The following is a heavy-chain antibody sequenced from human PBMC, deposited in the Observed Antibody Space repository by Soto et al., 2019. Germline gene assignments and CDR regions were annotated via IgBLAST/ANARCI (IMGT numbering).Heavy chain of an antibody. V-gene: IGHV3-7*01. D-gene: IGHD3-3*01. CDR1: GFTFSSYW. CDR2: IKQDGSEK. Sequence: PGGSLRLSCAASGFTFSSYWMSWVRQVPGKGLEWVANIKQDGSEKYYVDSVKGRFTISRDNAKNSLYLQMNSLRAEDTAVYYCARDRPRNDFWSGYYINQYYYYMDVWGKGTTVTVSS. CDR3: ARDRPRNDFWSGYYINQYYYYMDV. J-gene: IGHJ6*03.